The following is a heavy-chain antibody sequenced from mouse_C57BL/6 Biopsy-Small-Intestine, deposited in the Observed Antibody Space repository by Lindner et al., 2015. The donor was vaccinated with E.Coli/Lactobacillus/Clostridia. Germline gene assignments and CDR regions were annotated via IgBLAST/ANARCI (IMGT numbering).Heavy chain of an antibody. CDR1: GFSFNTYA. CDR2: IRTKSSNYAT. J-gene: IGHJ3*01. CDR3: VREGFGHYEWFAS. Sequence: VQLQESGGGLVQPKGSLKLSCAASGFSFNTYAMHWVRQAPGKGLEWVARIRTKSSNYATYYAASVKDTFTISRDDSQTMLYLQMNNLETEDTAMYYCVREGFGHYEWFASWGQGTLVTVSA. V-gene: IGHV10-3*01. D-gene: IGHD2-1*01.